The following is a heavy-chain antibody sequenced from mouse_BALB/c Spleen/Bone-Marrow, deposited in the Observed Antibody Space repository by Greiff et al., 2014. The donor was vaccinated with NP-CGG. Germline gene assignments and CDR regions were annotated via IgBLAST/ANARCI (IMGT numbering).Heavy chain of an antibody. CDR1: GFTFSSFG. CDR2: ISGGSSTI. J-gene: IGHJ4*01. Sequence: EVNLVESGGGLVQPGGSRKLSCAASGFTFSSFGMHWVRQAPEKGLEWVAYISGGSSTIYYADTVKGRFTISRDNPKNTLFLQMTSLRSEDTAMYYCARGVYGYVKYAMDYWGQGTSVTVSS. CDR3: ARGVYGYVKYAMDY. D-gene: IGHD1-2*01. V-gene: IGHV5-17*02.